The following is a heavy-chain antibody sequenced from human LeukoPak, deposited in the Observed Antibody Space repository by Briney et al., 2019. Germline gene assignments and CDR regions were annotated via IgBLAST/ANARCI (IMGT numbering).Heavy chain of an antibody. Sequence: PGGSLRLSCAASGSTFSDYYMTWIRQAPGKGLEWVSYLSSSSSYTNYADSVKGRFTISRDNSKNMLYLQMNSLRAEDTAVYYCARGGDSLHYWGQGTLVTVSS. CDR2: LSSSSSYT. CDR1: GSTFSDYY. V-gene: IGHV3-11*06. D-gene: IGHD3-10*01. CDR3: ARGGDSLHY. J-gene: IGHJ4*02.